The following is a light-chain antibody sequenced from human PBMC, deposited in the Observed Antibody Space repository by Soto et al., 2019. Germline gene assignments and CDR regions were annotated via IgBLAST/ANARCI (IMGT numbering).Light chain of an antibody. CDR3: IQALQTPYT. CDR1: QSLLHSNGYNY. V-gene: IGKV2-28*01. Sequence: DIVMTQSPLSLPVTPGEPASISCRSSQSLLHSNGYNYLDWYLQKPGQSPQLLIYLGSNRASGVPERFSGSGSGTDFTLKISRVEAEDVGVYYCIQALQTPYTFGQGTKLEIK. CDR2: LGS. J-gene: IGKJ2*01.